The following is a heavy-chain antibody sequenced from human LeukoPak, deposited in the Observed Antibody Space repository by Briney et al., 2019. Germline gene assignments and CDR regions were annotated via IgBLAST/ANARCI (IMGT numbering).Heavy chain of an antibody. CDR1: GGSFSGYY. D-gene: IGHD1-26*01. CDR2: INHSGST. J-gene: IGHJ4*02. CDR3: ARGRFEYSGSYSREYYFDY. V-gene: IGHV4-34*01. Sequence: SETLSLTCAVYGGSFSGYYWSWIRQPPGKGLEWIGEINHSGSTNYNPSLKSRVTISVDTSRNQFSLKLSSVTAADTAVYYCARGRFEYSGSYSREYYFDYWGQGTLVTVSS.